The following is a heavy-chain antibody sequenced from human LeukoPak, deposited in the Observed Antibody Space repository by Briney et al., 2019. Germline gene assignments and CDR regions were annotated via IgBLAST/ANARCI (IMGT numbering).Heavy chain of an antibody. V-gene: IGHV1-69*13. J-gene: IGHJ4*02. D-gene: IGHD1-26*01. CDR3: TREVGARGDY. Sequence: ASVKVSCKASGGTFSSYAISWVRQAPGQGLEWMGGIIPIFGTANYAQKFQGRVTITADESTSTAYMELSSLRSEDTAVYYCTREVGARGDYWGQGTLVTVSS. CDR1: GGTFSSYA. CDR2: IIPIFGTA.